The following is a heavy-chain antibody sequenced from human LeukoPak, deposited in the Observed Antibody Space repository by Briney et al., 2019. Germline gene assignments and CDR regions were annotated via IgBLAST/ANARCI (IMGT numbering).Heavy chain of an antibody. Sequence: PGGSLRLSCAASGFTFSSYAMSWVRQAPGKGLEWVSSISGSGGSTYYADSVKGRFTISRDNSKNTLYLQMNSLRAEDTAVYYCANSGQQRLAITDYWGQGTLVTVSS. CDR2: ISGSGGST. CDR1: GFTFSSYA. CDR3: ANSGQQRLAITDY. D-gene: IGHD6-25*01. J-gene: IGHJ4*02. V-gene: IGHV3-23*01.